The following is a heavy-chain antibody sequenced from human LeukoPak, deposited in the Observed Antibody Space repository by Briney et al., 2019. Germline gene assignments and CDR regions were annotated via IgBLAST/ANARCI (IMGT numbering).Heavy chain of an antibody. CDR1: GFTFSSYG. J-gene: IGHJ4*02. D-gene: IGHD6-6*01. CDR3: AKSEYSSSVYYFDY. CDR2: ISGSGGST. V-gene: IGHV3-23*01. Sequence: GGSLRLSCAASGFTFSSYGMSWVRQAPGKGLEWVSAISGSGGSTYYADSVKGRFTISRDNSKNTLYLQMNSLRAEDTAVYYCAKSEYSSSVYYFDYWGQGTLVTVSS.